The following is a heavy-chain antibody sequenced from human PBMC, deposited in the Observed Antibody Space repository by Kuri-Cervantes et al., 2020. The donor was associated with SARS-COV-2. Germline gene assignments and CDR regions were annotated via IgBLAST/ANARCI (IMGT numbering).Heavy chain of an antibody. V-gene: IGHV1-18*01. CDR2: ISAYNGNT. J-gene: IGHJ6*02. CDR3: AGGFDYGDYPYYYGMDV. CDR1: GYTSTSYG. Sequence: ASVKVSCKASGYTSTSYGISWVRQAPGQGLEWMGWISAYNGNTNYAQKLQSRVTMTTDTSTSTAYMVQRSLRSDDTAIYYCAGGFDYGDYPYYYGMDVWGQGTTVTVSS. D-gene: IGHD4-17*01.